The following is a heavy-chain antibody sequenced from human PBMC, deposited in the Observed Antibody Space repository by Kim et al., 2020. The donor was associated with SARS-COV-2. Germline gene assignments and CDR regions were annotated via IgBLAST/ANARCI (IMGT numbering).Heavy chain of an antibody. CDR2: MNPNSGNT. Sequence: ASVKVSCKASGYTFTSYDINWVRQATGQGLEWMGWMNPNSGNTGYAQKFQGRVTMTRNTSISTAYMELSSLRSEDTAVYYCARGNVLRYFDWLLNWGQGTLVTVSS. CDR3: ARGNVLRYFDWLLN. V-gene: IGHV1-8*01. CDR1: GYTFTSYD. J-gene: IGHJ4*02. D-gene: IGHD3-9*01.